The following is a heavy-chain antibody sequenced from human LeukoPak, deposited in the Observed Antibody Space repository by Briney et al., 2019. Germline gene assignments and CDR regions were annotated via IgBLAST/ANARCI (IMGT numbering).Heavy chain of an antibody. CDR2: IYYSGST. D-gene: IGHD2-21*02. V-gene: IGHV4-59*13. CDR3: ARAGHCGGDCYPFDY. J-gene: IGHJ4*02. CDR1: GGSISSYY. Sequence: SETLSLTCTVSGGSISSYYCSWIRQPPGKGLEWVAHIYYSGSTYYSPSLKSRVTISVDTSKNQCSLKLTSVTAADTAVYYCARAGHCGGDCYPFDYWGQGTLVTVSS.